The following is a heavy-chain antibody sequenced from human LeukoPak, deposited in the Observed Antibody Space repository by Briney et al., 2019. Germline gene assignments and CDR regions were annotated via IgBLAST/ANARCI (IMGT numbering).Heavy chain of an antibody. J-gene: IGHJ4*02. CDR1: GFTFSTYS. D-gene: IGHD6-19*01. Sequence: GGSLRLSCAASGFTFSTYSMNWVRQAPGKGLEWVSYISSSSSTIYYADSVKGRFTISRDSAKNSLYLQMNSLRAEDTAVYYCLGGTGWIFDYWGQGTLVTVSS. CDR2: ISSSSSTI. CDR3: LGGTGWIFDY. V-gene: IGHV3-48*01.